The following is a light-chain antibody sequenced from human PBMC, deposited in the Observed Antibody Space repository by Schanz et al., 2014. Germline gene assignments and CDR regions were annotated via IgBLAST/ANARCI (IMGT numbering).Light chain of an antibody. J-gene: IGKJ4*01. CDR3: QQYDNFPPT. CDR2: DAS. Sequence: DIQMTQSPSSLSASVGDRVTITCQASQDISNYLNWYQQKPGKAPKLLIYDASSLESGVPSRFSGSGSGTDFTFTISSLHPEDVATYYCQQYDNFPPTFGGGTKVEIK. CDR1: QDISNY. V-gene: IGKV1-33*01.